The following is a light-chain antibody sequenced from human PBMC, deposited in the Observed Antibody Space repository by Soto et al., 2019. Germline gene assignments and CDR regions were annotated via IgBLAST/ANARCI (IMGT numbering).Light chain of an antibody. CDR2: EVS. V-gene: IGLV2-23*02. J-gene: IGLJ2*01. CDR3: CSYAGSSTFGVV. Sequence: QSVLTQPASVSGSPGQSITISCTGTSSDVGSYNLVSWYQQHPGKAPKLMIYEVSKRPSGVSNRFSGSKSGNTASLTISGLQAEDEADYYGCSYAGSSTFGVVFGGGTKVTVL. CDR1: SSDVGSYNL.